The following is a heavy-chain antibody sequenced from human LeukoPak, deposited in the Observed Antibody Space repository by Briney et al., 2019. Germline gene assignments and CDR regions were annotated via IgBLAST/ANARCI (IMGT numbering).Heavy chain of an antibody. CDR1: GGSISSYY. CDR2: IYYNGST. CDR3: ARDGAHWGLGLPDY. Sequence: SETLSLTCTVSGGSISSYYWTWIRQSPGKGLEWIGYIYYNGSTNFNPSLKGRVTLSVDTSKNQFSLNLRSVTAADTAVYYCARDGAHWGLGLPDYWGQGTLVAVSS. J-gene: IGHJ4*02. V-gene: IGHV4-59*01. D-gene: IGHD3-16*01.